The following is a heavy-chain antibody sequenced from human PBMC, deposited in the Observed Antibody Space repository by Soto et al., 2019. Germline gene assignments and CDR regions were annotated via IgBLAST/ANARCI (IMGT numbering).Heavy chain of an antibody. CDR1: GFTFSSYS. J-gene: IGHJ4*02. D-gene: IGHD6-19*01. CDR3: AREQGLVHYY. CDR2: ISSSSSTI. V-gene: IGHV3-48*01. Sequence: EVQLVESGGGLVQPGGSLRLSCAASGFTFSSYSMNWVRQAPGKGLEWVSYISSSSSTIYYADSVKGRFTISRDNAKNSLYLQMNSLRGEDTAVYYGAREQGLVHYYWGQGTPVTGSS.